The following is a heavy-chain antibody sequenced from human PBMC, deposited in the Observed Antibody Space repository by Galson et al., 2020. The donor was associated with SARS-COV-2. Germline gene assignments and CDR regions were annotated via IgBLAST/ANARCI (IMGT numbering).Heavy chain of an antibody. Sequence: SCKVSGYSLTGLSMHWVRQAPGKGLEWMGAFDPEYDETVYAQKFEGRVIMTQDTSTDTAYMELSSLRSKDTARYYCAPVDILTGIDYWGQGTLVSVSS. V-gene: IGHV1-24*01. CDR1: GYSLTGLS. J-gene: IGHJ4*02. D-gene: IGHD3-9*01. CDR2: FDPEYDET. CDR3: APVDILTGIDY.